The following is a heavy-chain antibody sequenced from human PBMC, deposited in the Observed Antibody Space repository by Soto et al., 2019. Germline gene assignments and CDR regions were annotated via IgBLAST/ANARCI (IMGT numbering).Heavy chain of an antibody. CDR3: ARDTPAGRSFDY. J-gene: IGHJ4*02. CDR1: GGSMSSYY. Sequence: PSETLSLTCTVSGGSMSSYYWSWIRQPPGKGLEWIGYIYYSGSTKYNPSLKSRVTISVDTSKNQFSLNLNSVTGADTAVYYCARDTPAGRSFDYWGQGTLVTVSS. CDR2: IYYSGST. V-gene: IGHV4-59*01. D-gene: IGHD6-13*01.